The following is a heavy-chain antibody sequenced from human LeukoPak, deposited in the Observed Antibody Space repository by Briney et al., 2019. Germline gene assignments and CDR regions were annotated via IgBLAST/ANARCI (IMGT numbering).Heavy chain of an antibody. D-gene: IGHD3-22*01. CDR2: IYSGGIT. Sequence: GGSLRLSCAASGFTVNDYYMSWVRQAPGKGLEWVSIIYSGGITSYADSVKGRFTISRDNSKNTLYLQLNSLRAEDTAVYYCARAGYYYGGSGYYYFDYWGQGTLVTVSS. CDR1: GFTVNDYY. CDR3: ARAGYYYGGSGYYYFDY. V-gene: IGHV3-66*01. J-gene: IGHJ4*02.